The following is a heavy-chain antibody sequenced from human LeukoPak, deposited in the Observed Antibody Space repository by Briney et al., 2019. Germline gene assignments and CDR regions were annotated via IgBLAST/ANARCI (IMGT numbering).Heavy chain of an antibody. D-gene: IGHD6-13*01. CDR2: IRYDGSNK. CDR1: GFSFSSYG. J-gene: IGHJ5*02. CDR3: AREIAAAGIGGFDP. Sequence: GGSLRLSCAGSGFSFSSYGMHWVRQAPGKGLEWVAFIRYDGSNKYYADSVKGRFTISRDNSKNTLYLQMNSLRAEDTAVYYCAREIAAAGIGGFDPWGQGTLVTVSS. V-gene: IGHV3-30*02.